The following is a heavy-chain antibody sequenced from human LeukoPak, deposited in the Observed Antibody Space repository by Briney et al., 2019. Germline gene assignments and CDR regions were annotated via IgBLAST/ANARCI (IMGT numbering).Heavy chain of an antibody. Sequence: GGSLRLSCAASGFTFSSYSMNWVRQAPGKGLECVSSISSSSSYIYYADSVKGRFTISRDNAKNSLYLQMNSLRAEDTAVYYCARDRGGSGCYQHWGQGTLVTVSS. CDR3: ARDRGGSGCYQH. D-gene: IGHD6-19*01. CDR1: GFTFSSYS. J-gene: IGHJ1*01. V-gene: IGHV3-21*01. CDR2: ISSSSSYI.